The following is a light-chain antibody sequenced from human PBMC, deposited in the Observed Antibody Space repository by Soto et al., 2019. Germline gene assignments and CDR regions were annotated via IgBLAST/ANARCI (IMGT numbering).Light chain of an antibody. CDR1: QSVSSS. Sequence: EIVVTQSPATLSVSPGDRATLSCRASQSVSSSLAWYQQIPGQAPRLLIYDASTRATGIPARFGGSGCGTEFTLTISSLQSEDFAVYYCQQYNNWPPLTFGGGTKVELK. V-gene: IGKV3-15*01. CDR3: QQYNNWPPLT. J-gene: IGKJ4*01. CDR2: DAS.